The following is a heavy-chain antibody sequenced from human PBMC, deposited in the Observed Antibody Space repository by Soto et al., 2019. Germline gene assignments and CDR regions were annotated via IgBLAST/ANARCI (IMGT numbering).Heavy chain of an antibody. CDR3: AHRLGGYTWNDGYFDF. D-gene: IGHD5-12*01. J-gene: IGHJ4*02. V-gene: IGHV2-5*02. CDR1: GFSLTTRPMG. CDR2: IYWDDDN. Sequence: SGPTLVNPTQALTLTCTFSGFSLTTRPMGVGWIRQPPGKALEWLVVIYWDDDNRYSPSLKSRITVTKDASRKQVVLTMTDMDPLDTATYYCAHRLGGYTWNDGYFDFWSQGIMVTVSS.